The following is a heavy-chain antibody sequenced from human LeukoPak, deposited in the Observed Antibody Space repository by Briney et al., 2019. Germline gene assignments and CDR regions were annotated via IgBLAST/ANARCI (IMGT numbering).Heavy chain of an antibody. Sequence: GGSLRLSRAASGFIFSRYDMNWVRQAPGKGLEWVAGISASGGNTYYADSLKGRFTISRDNSKSTVYLQMNSLRADDTAVYYCAKERQTGDYFTSDFWGQGTLVTVSS. CDR1: GFIFSRYD. V-gene: IGHV3-23*01. J-gene: IGHJ4*02. CDR2: ISASGGNT. D-gene: IGHD4-17*01. CDR3: AKERQTGDYFTSDF.